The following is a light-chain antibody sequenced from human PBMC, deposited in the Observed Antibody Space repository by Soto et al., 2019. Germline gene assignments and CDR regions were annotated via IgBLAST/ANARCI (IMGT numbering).Light chain of an antibody. CDR1: SSDVGGYNY. Sequence: QPVLTQPASVSGPPGQSLTISCTGTSSDVGGYNYVSWYQQHPGKAPKLMIYDVSNRPSGVSNRFSGSKSGNTASLTISGLQAEDEADYYCSSYTSSSSYVFGTGTKVTVL. CDR3: SSYTSSSSYV. V-gene: IGLV2-14*01. CDR2: DVS. J-gene: IGLJ1*01.